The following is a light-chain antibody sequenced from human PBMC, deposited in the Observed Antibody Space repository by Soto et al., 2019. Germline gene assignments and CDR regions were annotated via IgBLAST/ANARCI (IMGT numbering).Light chain of an antibody. V-gene: IGLV2-14*01. Sequence: QSALTQPASVSGSPGQSITISCIGTSSDVGGYNFVSWYQQHPGKAPKLMIYEVSNRPSGVSTRFSGSKSGNTASLTISGLQDEEEADYYCFSYRSTGILLFGGGTKLTVL. CDR1: SSDVGGYNF. J-gene: IGLJ2*01. CDR3: FSYRSTGILL. CDR2: EVS.